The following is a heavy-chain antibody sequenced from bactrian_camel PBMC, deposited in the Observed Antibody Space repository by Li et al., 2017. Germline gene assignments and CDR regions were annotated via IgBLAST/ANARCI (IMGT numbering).Heavy chain of an antibody. CDR1: GYRYASYC. CDR3: AADFLQYCREPRLTY. V-gene: IGHV3S55*01. D-gene: IGHD1*01. CDR2: ITSEGIP. Sequence: HVQLVESGGGSVQAGGSLTLSCAASGYRYASYCMGWFRQAPGMEREGVASITSEGIPIVADSVKGRFTIPKDNAKNTLFLQMNSLKPEDTAMYYCAADFLQYCREPRLTYWGQGTQVTVS. J-gene: IGHJ4*01.